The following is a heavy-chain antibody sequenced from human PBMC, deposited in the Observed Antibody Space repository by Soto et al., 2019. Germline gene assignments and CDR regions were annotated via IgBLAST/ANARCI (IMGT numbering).Heavy chain of an antibody. CDR1: GGSVSSGSYY. CDR2: IYYSGST. D-gene: IGHD1-26*01. Sequence: SETLSLTCTVSGGSVSSGSYYWSWIRQPPGKGLEWIGYIYYSGSTNYNPSLKSRVTISVDTSKNQFSLKLSSVTAADTAVYYCARVVRIVGAKLRGAMDVWGQGTTVTVSS. V-gene: IGHV4-61*01. CDR3: ARVVRIVGAKLRGAMDV. J-gene: IGHJ6*02.